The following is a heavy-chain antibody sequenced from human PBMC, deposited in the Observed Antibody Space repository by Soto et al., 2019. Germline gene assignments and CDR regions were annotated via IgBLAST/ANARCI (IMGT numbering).Heavy chain of an antibody. J-gene: IGHJ1*01. CDR1: GVTFSSYA. Sequence: EVQLLESGGGLVQPGGSLRLSCAASGVTFSSYAMSWVRQSPGKGLEWVSAISGSGGSTYDADSVKGRFTISRDNSKNTLYLQMNSLRAEDTAVYYCAQVTHGYCSGGSCYPGYFQHWGQGTLVTVSS. V-gene: IGHV3-23*01. D-gene: IGHD2-15*01. CDR2: ISGSGGST. CDR3: AQVTHGYCSGGSCYPGYFQH.